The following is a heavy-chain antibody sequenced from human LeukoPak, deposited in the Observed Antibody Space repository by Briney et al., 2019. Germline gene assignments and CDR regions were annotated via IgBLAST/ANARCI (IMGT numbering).Heavy chain of an antibody. Sequence: SETLSLTCTVSGGSISSYYWSWIRQPAGKGLEWIGRIYTSGSTNYNPSLKSRVTMSVDTSKNQFSLKLSSVTAADTAVYYCARVVEGIAAAPVYFDYWGQGTLVTVSS. J-gene: IGHJ4*02. V-gene: IGHV4-4*07. D-gene: IGHD6-13*01. CDR1: GGSISSYY. CDR3: ARVVEGIAAAPVYFDY. CDR2: IYTSGST.